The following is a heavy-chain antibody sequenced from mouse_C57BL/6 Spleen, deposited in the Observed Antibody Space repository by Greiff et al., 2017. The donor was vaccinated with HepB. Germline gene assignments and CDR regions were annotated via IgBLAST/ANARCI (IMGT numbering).Heavy chain of an antibody. CDR2: ISDGGSYT. Sequence: EVKVEESGGGLVKPGGSLKLSCAASGFTFSSYAMSWVRQTPEKRLEWVATISDGGSYTYYPDNVKGRFTISRDNAKNNLYLQMSHLKSEDTAMYYCARDQGGPFAYWGQGTLVTVSA. D-gene: IGHD3-2*02. J-gene: IGHJ3*01. CDR1: GFTFSSYA. CDR3: ARDQGGPFAY. V-gene: IGHV5-4*01.